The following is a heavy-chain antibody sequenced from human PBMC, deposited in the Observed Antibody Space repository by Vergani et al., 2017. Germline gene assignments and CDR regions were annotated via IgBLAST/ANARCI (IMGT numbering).Heavy chain of an antibody. J-gene: IGHJ6*02. CDR1: GFNFSNSA. CDR2: ISGHGDRT. V-gene: IGHV3-23*01. CDR3: ARDRYYLGSGSYPYFYYYGLDV. D-gene: IGHD3-10*01. Sequence: EVHLLESGGGQVEAGGSLRLSCVASGFNFSNSAMSWVRQTSGKGLEWVSAISGHGDRTYYADSVKGRFTISRDNSKNTVYLQMNSLRAEDTGVYYCARDRYYLGSGSYPYFYYYGLDVWGQGTAVTVSS.